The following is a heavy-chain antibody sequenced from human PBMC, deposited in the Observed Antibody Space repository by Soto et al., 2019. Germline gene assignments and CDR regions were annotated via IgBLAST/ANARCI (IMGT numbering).Heavy chain of an antibody. V-gene: IGHV4-59*11. CDR1: GGSISSHH. CDR2: IYYSGST. J-gene: IGHJ3*02. CDR3: ATTFGRGAFDI. Sequence: QVQLQESGPGLVKPSETLSLTCTVSGGSISSHHWNWIRQPPGKGLEWIGHIYYSGSTNYNPPLQSRVTISPHTSTNQFSLKPRSVTAADTAVYYCATTFGRGAFDIWGQGTMVTVSS. D-gene: IGHD3-10*01.